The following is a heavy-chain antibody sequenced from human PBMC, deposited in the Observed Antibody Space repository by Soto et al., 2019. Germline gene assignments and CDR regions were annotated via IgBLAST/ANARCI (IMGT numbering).Heavy chain of an antibody. V-gene: IGHV3-30*18. CDR1: GLTFRTDA. CDR3: AKDDPGCCDFFDT. J-gene: IGHJ1*01. D-gene: IGHD3-9*01. Sequence: GESLRLSCAASGLTFRTDAMHWVRQAPGRGLEWVAFIADDGSKKYYEDSVKGRFTISRDNSKNTLSLQMSSLRAEDTSVYYCAKDDPGCCDFFDTWGQGTLVTVSS. CDR2: IADDGSKK.